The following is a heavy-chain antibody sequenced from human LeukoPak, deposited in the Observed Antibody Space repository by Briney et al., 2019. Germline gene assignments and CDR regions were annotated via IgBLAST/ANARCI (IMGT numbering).Heavy chain of an antibody. J-gene: IGHJ6*02. CDR2: IYYSGST. V-gene: IGHV4-31*03. CDR3: ARVPLYYYGMDV. Sequence: SQTLSLTCTVPGGSISSGGYYWSWICQHPGKGLEWIGYIYYSGSTYYNPSLKSRVTISVDTSKNQFSLKLSSVTAADTAVYYCARVPLYYYGMDVWGQGTTVTVSS. CDR1: GGSISSGGYY. D-gene: IGHD2-8*01.